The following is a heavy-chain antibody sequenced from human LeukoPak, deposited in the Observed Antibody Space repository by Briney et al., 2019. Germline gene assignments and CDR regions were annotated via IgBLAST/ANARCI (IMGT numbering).Heavy chain of an antibody. V-gene: IGHV4-34*01. CDR1: GGSFSGYY. CDR2: INHSGST. Sequence: SETLSLTCAVYGGSFSGYYWSWIRQPPGKGLEWIGEINHSGSTNYNPSLKSRVTMSVDTSKNQFSLKLSSVTAADTAVYYCARAERGGHAFDIWGQGTMVTVSS. CDR3: ARAERGGHAFDI. D-gene: IGHD3-10*01. J-gene: IGHJ3*02.